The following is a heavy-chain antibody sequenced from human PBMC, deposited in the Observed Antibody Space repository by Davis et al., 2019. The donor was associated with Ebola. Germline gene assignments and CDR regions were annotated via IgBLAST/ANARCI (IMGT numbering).Heavy chain of an antibody. CDR2: INPHNGNT. D-gene: IGHD2-21*01. Sequence: AASVKVSCKASGYTFSSYGINWVRQAPGQGLEWMGWINPHNGNTNYAQNVQGRVTMTTHTSTGTAYMELRSLRSDDTAVYYCATGFVLRLLDYWGQGTQVTVSS. CDR3: ATGFVLRLLDY. J-gene: IGHJ4*02. CDR1: GYTFSSYG. V-gene: IGHV1-18*01.